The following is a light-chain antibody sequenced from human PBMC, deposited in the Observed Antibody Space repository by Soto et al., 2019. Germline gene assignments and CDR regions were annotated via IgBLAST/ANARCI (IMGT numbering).Light chain of an antibody. CDR3: SSYTTSSTYV. CDR1: NSDVGAYNY. V-gene: IGLV2-14*03. CDR2: DVS. J-gene: IGLJ1*01. Sequence: QSVLTQPASVSGSPGQSITISCTGTNSDVGAYNYVSWFQQHPGKAPKLMVYDVSNRLSGVSIRFSGSKSGNTASLTISGLQAEDEADYYCSSYTTSSTYVFGDGTKVTVL.